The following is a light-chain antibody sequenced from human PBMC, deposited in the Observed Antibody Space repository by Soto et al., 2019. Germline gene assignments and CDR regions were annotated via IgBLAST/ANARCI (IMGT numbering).Light chain of an antibody. Sequence: IVLTQSPATLSLSPGERATLSCRASQSVSSYLGWFQQKPGQAPRLLSYDASNRATGIPARFSGSGSETDFTLTISSLEPEDSAVYYCQQRASLVTFGQGTRLEIK. J-gene: IGKJ5*01. V-gene: IGKV3-11*01. CDR1: QSVSSY. CDR3: QQRASLVT. CDR2: DAS.